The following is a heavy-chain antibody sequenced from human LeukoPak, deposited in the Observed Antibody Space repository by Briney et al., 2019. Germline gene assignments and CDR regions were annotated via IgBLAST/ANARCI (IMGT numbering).Heavy chain of an antibody. V-gene: IGHV3-66*01. CDR1: GFTVSSNY. CDR2: IYTGGST. CDR3: ARNLYYYDSSGYYYY. D-gene: IGHD3-22*01. J-gene: IGHJ4*02. Sequence: GGSLRLSCAASGFTVSSNYMSWVRQAPGKGLEWVSAIYTGGSTYFAGSVKGRFTISRDNSKNMLYLQMNSLRAEDTAVYYCARNLYYYDSSGYYYYWGQGTLVTVSS.